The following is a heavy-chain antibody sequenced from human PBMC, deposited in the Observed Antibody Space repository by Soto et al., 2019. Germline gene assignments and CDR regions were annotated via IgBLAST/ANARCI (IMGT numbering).Heavy chain of an antibody. CDR1: GFTFSSYS. CDR3: ARDLAEHIVVVTATGDY. D-gene: IGHD2-21*02. Sequence: EVQLVESGGGLVKPGGSLRLSCAASGFTFSSYSMNWVRQAPGKGLEWVSSISSSSSYIYYADSVKGRFTSSRDNAKNSLYLQMNSLRAEDTAVYYCARDLAEHIVVVTATGDYWGQGTLVTVSS. V-gene: IGHV3-21*01. J-gene: IGHJ4*02. CDR2: ISSSSSYI.